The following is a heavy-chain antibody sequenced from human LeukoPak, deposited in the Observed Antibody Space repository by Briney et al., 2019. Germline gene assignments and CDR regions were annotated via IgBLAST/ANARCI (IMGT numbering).Heavy chain of an antibody. CDR1: GGSISSGTYY. CDR3: ARYISGFPFDI. CDR2: VYTSGST. J-gene: IGHJ3*02. D-gene: IGHD3-22*01. Sequence: PSETLSLTCTVSGGSISSGTYYWGWIRQPAGKGLEWIGRVYTSGSTNYNPSLKSRVTISLDTSKNQFSLELSSVTAADTAVYYCARYISGFPFDIWGQGTMVTVS. V-gene: IGHV4-61*02.